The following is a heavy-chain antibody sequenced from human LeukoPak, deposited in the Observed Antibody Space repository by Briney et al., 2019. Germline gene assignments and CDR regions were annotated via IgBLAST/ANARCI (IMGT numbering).Heavy chain of an antibody. CDR2: ISYDGSNK. CDR1: GFTFSSYA. CDR3: ARVIAVAGNDY. D-gene: IGHD6-19*01. Sequence: PGGSLRVSCAASGFTFSSYAMHWVRQAPGKGLEWVAVISYDGSNKYYADSVKGRFTISRDNSKNTLYLQMNSLRAEDTAVYYCARVIAVAGNDYWGQGTLVTVSS. J-gene: IGHJ4*02. V-gene: IGHV3-30-3*01.